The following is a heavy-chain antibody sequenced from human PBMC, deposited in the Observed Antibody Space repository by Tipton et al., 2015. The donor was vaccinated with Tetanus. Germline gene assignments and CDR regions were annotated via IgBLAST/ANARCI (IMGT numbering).Heavy chain of an antibody. V-gene: IGHV4-34*01. J-gene: IGHJ5*02. Sequence: TLSLTCAVYGGSFSGYYCTWIRQSPGKGLEWIGEIHPSGIVSYTPSLKSRVATLLDTSANQFSLKLTSVTAADTAVYYCARGEDQYKSGNHWGQGTPVTVSS. CDR1: GGSFSGYY. CDR3: ARGEDQYKSGNH. D-gene: IGHD1-1*01. CDR2: IHPSGIV.